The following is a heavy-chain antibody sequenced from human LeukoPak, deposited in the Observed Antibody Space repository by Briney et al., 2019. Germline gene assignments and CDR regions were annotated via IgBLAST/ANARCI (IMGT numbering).Heavy chain of an antibody. CDR3: ARGRYYDNSVYYYFDY. J-gene: IGHJ4*02. V-gene: IGHV3-23*01. CDR2: ISGSGGST. D-gene: IGHD3-22*01. CDR1: GFTFSSYA. Sequence: GGSLRLSCAASGFTFSSYAMSWVRQAPGMGLAWVSAISGSGGSTYHADSVKGRFTISRDTSKNTLYLQMNSLRAEDTAVYYCARGRYYDNSVYYYFDYWGQGTLVTVSS.